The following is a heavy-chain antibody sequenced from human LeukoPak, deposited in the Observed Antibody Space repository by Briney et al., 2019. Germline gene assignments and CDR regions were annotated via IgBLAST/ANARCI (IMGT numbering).Heavy chain of an antibody. D-gene: IGHD2-2*01. J-gene: IGHJ4*02. V-gene: IGHV3-74*01. CDR2: INTDGSSA. CDR1: GFTFSTYW. Sequence: GGSLRLSCAASGFTFSTYWMHWVRQAPGKGLVWVSHINTDGSSATYADSVKGRFTISRDNAKNTLYLQMNSLRAEDTAVYYCARDPQDCSSTSCYEFSGYFDFWGQGTLVTVSS. CDR3: ARDPQDCSSTSCYEFSGYFDF.